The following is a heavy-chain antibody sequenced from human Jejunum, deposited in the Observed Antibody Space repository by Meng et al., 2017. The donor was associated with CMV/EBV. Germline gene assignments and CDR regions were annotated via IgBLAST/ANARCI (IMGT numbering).Heavy chain of an antibody. CDR2: IKHDESEE. J-gene: IGHJ4*02. Sequence: FAFDTFWMSWVRQAPGKGLEWVASIKHDESEEYYLDSVRGRFTISRDIAKSSLDLQMSSLRAEDTAVYYCARVLFSYGLGARFDFWGQGTLVTVSS. D-gene: IGHD5-18*01. CDR3: ARVLFSYGLGARFDF. V-gene: IGHV3-7*01. CDR1: FAFDTFW.